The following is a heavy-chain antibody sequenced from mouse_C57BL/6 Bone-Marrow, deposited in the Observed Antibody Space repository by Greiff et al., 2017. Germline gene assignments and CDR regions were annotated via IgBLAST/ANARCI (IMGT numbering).Heavy chain of an antibody. D-gene: IGHD2-3*01. CDR3: TIYDGYYKAMDY. J-gene: IGHJ4*01. CDR2: IDPENGDT. Sequence: VQLQPSWAELVRPGASVKLSCTASGFNIKDDYMHWVKQRPEQGLEWIGWIDPENGDTEYASKFQGKATITADTSSNTAYLQLSSLTSEDTAVXYCTIYDGYYKAMDYWGQGTSVTVSS. CDR1: GFNIKDDY. V-gene: IGHV14-4*01.